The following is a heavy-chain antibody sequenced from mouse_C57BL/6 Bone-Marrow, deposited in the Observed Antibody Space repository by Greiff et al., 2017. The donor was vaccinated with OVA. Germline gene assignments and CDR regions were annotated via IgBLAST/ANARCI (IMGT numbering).Heavy chain of an antibody. D-gene: IGHD1-1*01. Sequence: EVQLVESGPGLVKPSQSLSLTCSVTGYSITSGYYWNWIRQFPGNKLEWMGYISYDGSNNYNPSLKNRISITRDTSKNQFFLKLNSVTTEDTATYYCARAYYSVVGYWGQGTTLTVSS. CDR2: ISYDGSN. J-gene: IGHJ2*01. CDR1: GYSITSGYY. V-gene: IGHV3-6*01. CDR3: ARAYYSVVGY.